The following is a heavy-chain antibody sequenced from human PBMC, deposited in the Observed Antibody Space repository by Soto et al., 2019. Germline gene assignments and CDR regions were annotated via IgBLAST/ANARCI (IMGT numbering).Heavy chain of an antibody. J-gene: IGHJ5*02. CDR3: ARGSSGGSSPKNNWFDP. CDR2: INPNSGGT. D-gene: IGHD2-15*01. V-gene: IGHV1-2*04. Sequence: VKVSCKASGYTFTGYYMHWVRQAPGQGLEWMGWINPNSGGTNYAQKFQGWVTMTRDTSISTAYMELSRLRSDDTAVYYCARGSSGGSSPKNNWFDPWGQGTLVTVSS. CDR1: GYTFTGYY.